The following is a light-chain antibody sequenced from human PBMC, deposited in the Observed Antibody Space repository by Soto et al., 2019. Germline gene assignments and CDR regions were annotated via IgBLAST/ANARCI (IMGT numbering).Light chain of an antibody. CDR2: EVS. V-gene: IGKV2D-29*02. CDR3: MQSTQLPPT. Sequence: DVVMTQTPLSLSVAPGQPASISCKSSQSLLHITGETFLFWCLQKPGQSPQLLIYEVSTRVSGVTDXFSGSGSGTDFTLEISRVETDDVGIYYCMQSTQLPPTFGQGTRLEIK. J-gene: IGKJ5*01. CDR1: QSLLHITGETF.